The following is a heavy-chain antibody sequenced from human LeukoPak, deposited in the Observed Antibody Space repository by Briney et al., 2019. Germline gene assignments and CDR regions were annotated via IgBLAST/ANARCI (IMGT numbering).Heavy chain of an antibody. Sequence: GGSLRLSCAGSGFTFSSYEMNWVRQAPGKGLEWVSYISSSGSTIYYADSVKGRFTISRDNAKNSLYLQMNSLRAEDTAVYYCASPPCSRRNDYWGQGTLVTVSS. CDR1: GFTFSSYE. CDR3: ASPPCSRRNDY. CDR2: ISSSGSTI. J-gene: IGHJ4*02. D-gene: IGHD6-13*01. V-gene: IGHV3-48*03.